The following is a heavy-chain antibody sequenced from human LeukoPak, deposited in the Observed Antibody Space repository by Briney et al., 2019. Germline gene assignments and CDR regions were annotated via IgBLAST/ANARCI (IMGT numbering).Heavy chain of an antibody. D-gene: IGHD7-27*01. J-gene: IGHJ4*02. CDR1: GFTFSSYA. CDR2: ISSYGSST. CDR3: TKTGGPWD. V-gene: IGHV3-64D*06. Sequence: GGSLRLSCSASGFTFSSYAMHWVRQAPGKGLEYVSAISSYGSSTYYTDSVKARFSISRDNFKNSLYLQMNSLRVEDTAMYYCTKTGGPWDWGQGTLVTVSS.